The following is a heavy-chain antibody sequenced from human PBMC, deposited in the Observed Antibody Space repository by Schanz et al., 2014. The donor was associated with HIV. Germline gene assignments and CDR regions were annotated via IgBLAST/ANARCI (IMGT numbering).Heavy chain of an antibody. V-gene: IGHV3-21*04. CDR2: ISATGAYI. J-gene: IGHJ6*02. CDR3: ANSGYCTSGICYTRGTGMDV. D-gene: IGHD2-8*01. CDR1: GFTFSDYS. Sequence: EVQLAESGGGLVKPGGSLRLSCAGSGFTFSDYSMTWVRQAPGKGLEWVAFISATGAYIYYADSVKGRFTISRDNAQKSLFLQMNSLRDEDTAVYYCANSGYCTSGICYTRGTGMDVWGQGTTVTVSS.